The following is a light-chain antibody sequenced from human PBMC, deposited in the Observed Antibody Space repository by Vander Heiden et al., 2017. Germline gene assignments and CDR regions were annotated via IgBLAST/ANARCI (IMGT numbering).Light chain of an antibody. CDR3: QTWGTGIQGV. CDR1: SGHSSFA. J-gene: IGLJ3*02. CDR2: LNSDGSH. Sequence: QLVLTQSPSASASLGASLKLTCTLSSGHSSFAIAWHQQQPEKGPRYLMNLNSDGSHSKGDGIPDRFSGSSSGAERYLTISNLQSEDEADYYCQTWGTGIQGVFGGGTKLTVL. V-gene: IGLV4-69*01.